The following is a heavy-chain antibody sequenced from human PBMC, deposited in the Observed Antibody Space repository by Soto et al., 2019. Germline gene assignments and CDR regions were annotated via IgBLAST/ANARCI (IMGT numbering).Heavy chain of an antibody. D-gene: IGHD3-16*01. CDR3: AKDRYVWGGYGQYYFDY. CDR1: GFTFSSYG. V-gene: IGHV3-30*18. CDR2: ISYDGSNK. J-gene: IGHJ4*02. Sequence: PVGSLRLSCAASGFTFSSYGMHWVRQAPGKGLEWVAVISYDGSNKYYADSVKGRFTISRDNSKNTLYLQMNSLRAEDTAVYYCAKDRYVWGGYGQYYFDYWGQGTLVTV.